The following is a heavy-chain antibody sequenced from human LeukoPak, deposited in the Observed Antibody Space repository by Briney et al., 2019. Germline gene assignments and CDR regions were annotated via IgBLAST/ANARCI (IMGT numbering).Heavy chain of an antibody. CDR3: AGLAVAGTYFDY. CDR1: GGSISSYY. J-gene: IGHJ4*02. Sequence: SETLSLTCTVSGGSISSYYWSWIRQPPGKGLEWIGYIYTSGSTNYNPSLKSRVTISVDTSKSQFSLKLSSVTAADTAVYYCAGLAVAGTYFDYWGQGTLVTVSS. CDR2: IYTSGST. V-gene: IGHV4-4*09. D-gene: IGHD6-19*01.